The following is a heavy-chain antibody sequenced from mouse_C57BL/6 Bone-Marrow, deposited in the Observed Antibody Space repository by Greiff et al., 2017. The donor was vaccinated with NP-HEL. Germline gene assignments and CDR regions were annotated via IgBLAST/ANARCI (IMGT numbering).Heavy chain of an antibody. CDR1: GFTFSDAW. V-gene: IGHV6-6*01. D-gene: IGHD2-3*01. J-gene: IGHJ4*01. Sequence: EVQLQESGGGLVQPGGSMKLSCAASGFTFSDAWMDWVRQSPEKGLEWVAEIRNKANNHATYYAESVKGRFTISRDDSKSSVYLQMNSLRAEDTGIYYCTSHYDGCYRYYYAMDYWGQGTSVTVSS. CDR2: IRNKANNHAT. CDR3: TSHYDGCYRYYYAMDY.